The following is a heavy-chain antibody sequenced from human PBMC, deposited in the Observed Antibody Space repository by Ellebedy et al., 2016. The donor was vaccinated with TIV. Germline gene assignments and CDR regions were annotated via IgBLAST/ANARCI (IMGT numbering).Heavy chain of an antibody. D-gene: IGHD3-22*01. V-gene: IGHV1-69*04. CDR1: GSTFNSHG. CDR3: VLRYYDSSGYYVLFDY. CDR2: IIPILDIA. Sequence: ASVKVSCKASGSTFNSHGVSWVRQGPGQGLEWMGRIIPILDIADYAQNFLGRIRITANKSTSTAYMDLRSLRSEDTAVYYCVLRYYDSSGYYVLFDYWGQGTLVTVSS. J-gene: IGHJ4*02.